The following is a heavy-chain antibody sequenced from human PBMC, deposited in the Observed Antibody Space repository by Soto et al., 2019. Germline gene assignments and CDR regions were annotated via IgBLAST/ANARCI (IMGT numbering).Heavy chain of an antibody. J-gene: IGHJ4*02. D-gene: IGHD2-21*01. CDR3: AKGGGDRVSVANNY. Sequence: EVQLLESGGGLVQPGGSLRLSCATSGFTFSSYAMNWVRQAPGKGLEWVSGFGGGGGSAYYADSVKGRFTISRDNSKNTLYLQMNSLRAEDTAVYYCAKGGGDRVSVANNYWGRGTLVTVSS. V-gene: IGHV3-23*01. CDR1: GFTFSSYA. CDR2: FGGGGGSA.